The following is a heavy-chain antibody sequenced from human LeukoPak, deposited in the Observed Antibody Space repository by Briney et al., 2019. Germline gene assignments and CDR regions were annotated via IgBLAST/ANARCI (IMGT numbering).Heavy chain of an antibody. J-gene: IGHJ4*02. CDR1: GFTFSNYA. CDR3: ARDRGGDWDY. V-gene: IGHV3-21*01. CDR2: ISSSSSYI. Sequence: GGSLRISCAASGFTFSNYALTWVRQAPGKGLEWVSSISSSSSYIYYADSVKGRFTISRDNAKNSLYLQMNSLRAEDTAVYYCARDRGGDWDYWGQGTLVTVSS. D-gene: IGHD2-21*02.